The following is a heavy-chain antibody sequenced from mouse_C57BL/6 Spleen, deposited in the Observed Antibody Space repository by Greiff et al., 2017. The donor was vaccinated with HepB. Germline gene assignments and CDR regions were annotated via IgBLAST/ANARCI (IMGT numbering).Heavy chain of an antibody. J-gene: IGHJ1*03. CDR3: VLLGNWYFDV. D-gene: IGHD4-1*01. Sequence: EVKLMESGPELVKPGASVKIPCKASGYTFTDYNMDWVKQSHGKSLEWIGDINPNNGGTIYNQKFKGKATLTVDKSSSTAYMELRSLTSEDTAVYYCVLLGNWYFDVWGTGTTVTVSS. V-gene: IGHV1-18*01. CDR1: GYTFTDYN. CDR2: INPNNGGT.